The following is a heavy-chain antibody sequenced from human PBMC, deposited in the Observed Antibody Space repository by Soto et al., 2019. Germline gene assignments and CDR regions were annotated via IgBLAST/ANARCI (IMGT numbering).Heavy chain of an antibody. CDR1: GFTFSAHT. D-gene: IGHD6-25*01. V-gene: IGHV3-21*01. Sequence: DVQLVESGGGLVKPGGSLRLSCVASGFTFSAHTMNWVRQAPGKGLEWISSISSGSSYIYYADSVKGRFSISRGNAKKALYLQMNSLRAEDSAVYYCARDSASGHFDYWGQGTLLTVSS. J-gene: IGHJ4*02. CDR2: ISSGSSYI. CDR3: ARDSASGHFDY.